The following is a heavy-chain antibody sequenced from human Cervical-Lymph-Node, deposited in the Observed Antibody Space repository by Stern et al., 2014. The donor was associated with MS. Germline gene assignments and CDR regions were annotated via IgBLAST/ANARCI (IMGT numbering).Heavy chain of an antibody. J-gene: IGHJ6*02. Sequence: EDQLVQSGGGVVRPGRSLRLSCAASGFTFEGYGMSWVRQAPGKGLEWVAAINWNGGSAFYAGSVQGRFTISRDNAKNSLYLQMNSLRAEDTALYHCARAFCTGGVCYSFPFYGMDVWGQGTTVTVSS. V-gene: IGHV3-20*01. CDR1: GFTFEGYG. CDR2: INWNGGSA. CDR3: ARAFCTGGVCYSFPFYGMDV. D-gene: IGHD2-8*02.